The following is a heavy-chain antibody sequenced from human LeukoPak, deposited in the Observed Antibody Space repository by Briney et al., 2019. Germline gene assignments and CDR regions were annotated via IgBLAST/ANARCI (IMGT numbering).Heavy chain of an antibody. CDR3: ARVSGSGLYFKSFDP. J-gene: IGHJ5*01. CDR1: GDDISSSNW. V-gene: IGHV4-4*02. D-gene: IGHD3-10*01. CDR2: VYHSGST. Sequence: SETLSLTCSVSGDDISSSNWWTWVRQPPQKGLEWIGEVYHSGSTNYNPSLKSRIYMSVDKSQNRLSLRLTSVSAADTAVYFCARVSGSGLYFKSFDPWGQGTLVIVSS.